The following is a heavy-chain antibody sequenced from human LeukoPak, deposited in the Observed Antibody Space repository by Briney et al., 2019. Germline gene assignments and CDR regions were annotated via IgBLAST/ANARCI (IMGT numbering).Heavy chain of an antibody. J-gene: IGHJ4*02. D-gene: IGHD5-18*01. CDR1: GGTFSSYA. CDR3: ARESPTAMGPNFDY. Sequence: GASVKVSCKASGGTFSSYAISWVRQAPGQGLEWMGRIIPILGIANYAQKFQGRVTITADKSTSTAYMELSSLRSEDTAVYYCARESPTAMGPNFDYWGQGTLVTVSS. CDR2: IIPILGIA. V-gene: IGHV1-69*04.